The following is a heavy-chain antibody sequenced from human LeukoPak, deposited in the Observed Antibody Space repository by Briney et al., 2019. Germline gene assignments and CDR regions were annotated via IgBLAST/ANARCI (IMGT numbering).Heavy chain of an antibody. CDR2: ISSSSSYI. CDR1: GFTFSSYS. CDR3: AMSDYYGSGSYLEFDP. V-gene: IGHV3-21*01. D-gene: IGHD3-10*01. Sequence: PGGSLRLSCAASGFTFSSYSMHWVRQAPGKGLEWVSSISSSSSYIYYADSAKGRFTISRDNAKNSLYLQMNSLRAEDTAVYYCAMSDYYGSGSYLEFDPWGQGALVTVSS. J-gene: IGHJ5*02.